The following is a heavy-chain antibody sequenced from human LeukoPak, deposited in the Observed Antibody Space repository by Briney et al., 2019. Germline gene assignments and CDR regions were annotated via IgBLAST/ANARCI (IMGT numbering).Heavy chain of an antibody. J-gene: IGHJ4*02. CDR1: GFTFSSYG. V-gene: IGHV3-30*02. Sequence: PGGSLRLSCAASGFTFSSYGMHWVRQAPGKGLEWVAFIRYDGSNKYYADSVKGRFTISRDNSKNTLYLQMNSLRAEDTAVYYCAKRNRYDILTGYHPDYWGQGTLVTVSS. CDR2: IRYDGSNK. CDR3: AKRNRYDILTGYHPDY. D-gene: IGHD3-9*01.